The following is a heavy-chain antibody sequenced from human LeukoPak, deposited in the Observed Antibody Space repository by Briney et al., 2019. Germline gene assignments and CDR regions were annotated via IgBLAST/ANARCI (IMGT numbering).Heavy chain of an antibody. D-gene: IGHD3-22*01. V-gene: IGHV1-46*01. CDR3: ARGDGDSDSNGVLMGWFDP. Sequence: ASVKVSCTASGYTFTSYDVNWVRQAPGQGLEWMGVIDPSGGSTSYAQRFQDRVTMTSDTSTSTVYMELSSLRSEDTAVYYCARGDGDSDSNGVLMGWFDPWGQGTLVTVSS. CDR1: GYTFTSYD. J-gene: IGHJ5*02. CDR2: IDPSGGST.